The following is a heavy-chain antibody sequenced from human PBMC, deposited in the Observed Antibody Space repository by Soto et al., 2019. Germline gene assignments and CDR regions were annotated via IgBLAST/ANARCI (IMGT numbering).Heavy chain of an antibody. V-gene: IGHV3-30*18. D-gene: IGHD2-2*01. CDR3: AKSGSIVVVPADYDY. Sequence: VQLVESGGGVVQPGRSLRLSCAASGFTFSSYGMHWVRQAPGKGLEWVAVISYDGSNKYYADSVKGRFTISRDNSKNTLYLQMNSLRAEDTAVYYCAKSGSIVVVPADYDYWGQGTLVTVSS. J-gene: IGHJ4*02. CDR1: GFTFSSYG. CDR2: ISYDGSNK.